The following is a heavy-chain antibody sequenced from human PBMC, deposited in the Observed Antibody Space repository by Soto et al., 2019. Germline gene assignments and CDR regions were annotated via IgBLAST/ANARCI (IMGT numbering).Heavy chain of an antibody. CDR3: ARGRHDYGDYYYYYGVDV. D-gene: IGHD4-17*01. CDR2: INPDSGGGT. V-gene: IGHV1-2*02. Sequence: QVQLVQSGSEMKKPGASVKVSCKASGYTFTDYYVHWVRLAPGQGLEWIGWINPDSGGGTRYEQKFQGRVTMSRDTSITTAYMELSGLKSDDTAVYFCARGRHDYGDYYYYYGVDVWGQGTAVTVS. CDR1: GYTFTDYY. J-gene: IGHJ6*02.